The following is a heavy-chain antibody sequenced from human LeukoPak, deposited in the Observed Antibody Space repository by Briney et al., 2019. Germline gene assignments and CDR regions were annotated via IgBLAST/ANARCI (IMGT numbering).Heavy chain of an antibody. D-gene: IGHD1-26*01. CDR2: INPNSGGT. V-gene: IGHV1-2*02. CDR3: ASGGRSSGSKGYFDY. Sequence: ASVTVSCKASGYTFTGYYMHWVRQAPGQGLEWMGWINPNSGGTNYAQKFQGRVTMTRDTSISTAYMELSRLRSDDTAVYYCASGGRSSGSKGYFDYWGQGTLVTVSS. CDR1: GYTFTGYY. J-gene: IGHJ4*02.